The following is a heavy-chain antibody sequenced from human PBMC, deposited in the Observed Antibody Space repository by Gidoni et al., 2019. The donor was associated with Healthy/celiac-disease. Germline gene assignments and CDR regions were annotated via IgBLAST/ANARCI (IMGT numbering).Heavy chain of an antibody. Sequence: EVQLLESGGGLVQPGGSLRLSCAASGFTFSSYAMSWVRQAPGKGMEWVSAISGSGGSTYYADSVKGRFTISRDNSKNTLYLQMNSLRAEDTAVYYCAKESETDYGDYDPAYYFDYWGQGTLVTVSS. D-gene: IGHD4-17*01. J-gene: IGHJ4*02. V-gene: IGHV3-23*01. CDR1: GFTFSSYA. CDR2: ISGSGGST. CDR3: AKESETDYGDYDPAYYFDY.